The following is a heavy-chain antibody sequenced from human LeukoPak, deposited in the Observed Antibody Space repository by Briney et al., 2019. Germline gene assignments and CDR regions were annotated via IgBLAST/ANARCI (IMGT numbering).Heavy chain of an antibody. CDR2: MKQDGSEK. CDR3: ARYTSGWIDYYYYGMDV. V-gene: IGHV3-7*01. J-gene: IGHJ6*02. CDR1: GFTFSSYG. Sequence: GGSLRLSCAASGFTFSSYGMHWVRQAPGKGLEWVANMKQDGSEKYYVDSVKGRFTISRDNAKNSLYLQMNSLRAEDTAVYYCARYTSGWIDYYYYGMDVWGQGTTVTVSS. D-gene: IGHD6-19*01.